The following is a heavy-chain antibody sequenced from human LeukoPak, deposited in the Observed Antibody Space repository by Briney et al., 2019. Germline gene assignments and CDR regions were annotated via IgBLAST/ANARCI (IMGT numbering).Heavy chain of an antibody. CDR2: IYYSGTT. CDR1: GGSISSTSYY. D-gene: IGHD5-24*01. CDR3: ARDLSGRDGYNWVGWFDP. Sequence: PSETLSLTCTVSGGSISSTSYYWGWIRQPPGKGLEWIGNIYYSGTTYYNPSLKSRVTISVDTSKNQFSLKLTSVTAADTAVYYCARDLSGRDGYNWVGWFDPWGQGTLVTVSS. V-gene: IGHV4-39*02. J-gene: IGHJ5*02.